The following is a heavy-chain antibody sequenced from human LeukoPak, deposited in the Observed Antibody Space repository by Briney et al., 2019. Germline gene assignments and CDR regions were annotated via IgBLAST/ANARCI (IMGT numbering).Heavy chain of an antibody. CDR3: ARDRTVRGVIVDAFDI. V-gene: IGHV4-34*01. CDR1: GGSFSGYY. J-gene: IGHJ3*02. CDR2: INHSGST. D-gene: IGHD3-10*01. Sequence: SETLSLTCAVYGGSFSGYYWSWIRQPPGKGLEWIGEINHSGSTNYNPSLKSRVTISVDTSKNQFSLKLSSVTAADTAVYYCARDRTVRGVIVDAFDIWGQGTMVTVSS.